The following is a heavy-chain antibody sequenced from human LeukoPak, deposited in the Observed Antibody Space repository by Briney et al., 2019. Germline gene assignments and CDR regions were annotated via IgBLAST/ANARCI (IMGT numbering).Heavy chain of an antibody. Sequence: GGSLRLSCEGSAFIFSGHWMNWVRQTPGKGLEWVASIKEDGSERQYVDSVKGRFSISRDNTKGSLFLQLNSLRAEDTAVYYCAKGSTPEGELRHDNWGQGTLVAVSS. CDR3: AKGSTPEGELRHDN. V-gene: IGHV3-7*03. CDR1: AFIFSGHW. J-gene: IGHJ4*02. CDR2: IKEDGSER. D-gene: IGHD1-26*01.